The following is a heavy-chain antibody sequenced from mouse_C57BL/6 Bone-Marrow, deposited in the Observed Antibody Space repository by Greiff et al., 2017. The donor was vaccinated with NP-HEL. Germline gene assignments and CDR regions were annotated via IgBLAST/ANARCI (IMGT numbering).Heavy chain of an antibody. Sequence: QVQLQQSGPELVKPGASVKISCKASGYAFSSSWMNWVKQRPGKGLEWIGRIYPGDGDTNYNGKFKGKATLTADKSSSTAYMQLSSLTSEDSAVYFCARLGIWGSSYWYFDVWGTGTTVTVSS. CDR1: GYAFSSSW. V-gene: IGHV1-82*01. CDR3: ARLGIWGSSYWYFDV. CDR2: IYPGDGDT. D-gene: IGHD1-1*01. J-gene: IGHJ1*03.